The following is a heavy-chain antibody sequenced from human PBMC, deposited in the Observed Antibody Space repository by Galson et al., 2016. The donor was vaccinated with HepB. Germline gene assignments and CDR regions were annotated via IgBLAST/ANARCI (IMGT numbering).Heavy chain of an antibody. D-gene: IGHD3-22*01. CDR2: LTSSGGST. V-gene: IGHV3-23*01. CDR1: GFTFSSYS. CDR3: AREDSSGYYYFDY. Sequence: SLRLSCAASGFTFSSYSMAWVRQAPGKGLEWVSSLTSSGGSTHYTDSVKGRFTISRDNSKNTLYLQMNSLRAEDTAVYYCAREDSSGYYYFDYWGQGTLVTVSS. J-gene: IGHJ4*02.